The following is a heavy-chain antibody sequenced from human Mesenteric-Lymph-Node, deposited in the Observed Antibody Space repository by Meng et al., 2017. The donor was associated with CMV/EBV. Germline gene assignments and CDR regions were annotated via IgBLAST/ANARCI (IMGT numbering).Heavy chain of an antibody. CDR1: GGSISSSSYY. CDR2: IYYSGST. D-gene: IGHD2-15*01. Sequence: SETLSLTCTVSGGSISSSSYYWGWIRQPPGKGLEWIGRIYYSGSTYYNPSLKSRVTISVDTSKNQFSLKLSSVTAADTAVYYCASQYSSRYYGMDVWGQGTTVTVSS. V-gene: IGHV4-39*07. CDR3: ASQYSSRYYGMDV. J-gene: IGHJ6*02.